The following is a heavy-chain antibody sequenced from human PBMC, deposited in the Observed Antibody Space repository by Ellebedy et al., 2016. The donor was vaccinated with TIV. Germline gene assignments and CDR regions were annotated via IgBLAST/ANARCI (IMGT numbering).Heavy chain of an antibody. V-gene: IGHV1-69*13. CDR2: VIPVFGTP. Sequence: AASVKVSCKASGYTFTSYGISWVRQAPGQGLEWMGGVIPVFGTPNYAQKFQDRVTITADESTNTAYMEVRSLTSEDTALYYCARTTSSSTWYGTFHYWGQGTLVTVSS. D-gene: IGHD6-13*01. CDR1: GYTFTSYG. J-gene: IGHJ1*01. CDR3: ARTTSSSTWYGTFHY.